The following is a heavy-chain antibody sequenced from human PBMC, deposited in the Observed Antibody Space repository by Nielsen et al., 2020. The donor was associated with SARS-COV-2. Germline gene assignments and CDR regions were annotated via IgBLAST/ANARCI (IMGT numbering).Heavy chain of an antibody. J-gene: IGHJ6*02. CDR2: ISSSSSYI. CDR3: ARDLKFGSFLHGSGFHHNGMDV. CDR1: GFTFSSYS. Sequence: GGSLRLSCAASGFTFSSYSMNWVRQAPGKGLEWVSSISSSSSYIYYADSVKGRFTISRDNAQSSLYLQMNGLRAEDTAVYYCARDLKFGSFLHGSGFHHNGMDVWGQGTTVTVSS. D-gene: IGHD3-10*01. V-gene: IGHV3-21*01.